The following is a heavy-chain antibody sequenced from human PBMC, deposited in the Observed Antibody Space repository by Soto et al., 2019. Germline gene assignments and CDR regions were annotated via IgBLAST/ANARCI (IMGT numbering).Heavy chain of an antibody. Sequence: GGSLRLSCAVSVFTFSSYSMNWVRQAPGKGLEWVSSISSSSSYIYYADSVKGRFTISRDNAKNSLYLQMNSMRAEDTAVYYCARSSLVRGVIITCIDYWGQGT. CDR2: ISSSSSYI. J-gene: IGHJ4*02. CDR1: VFTFSSYS. D-gene: IGHD3-10*01. V-gene: IGHV3-21*01. CDR3: ARSSLVRGVIITCIDY.